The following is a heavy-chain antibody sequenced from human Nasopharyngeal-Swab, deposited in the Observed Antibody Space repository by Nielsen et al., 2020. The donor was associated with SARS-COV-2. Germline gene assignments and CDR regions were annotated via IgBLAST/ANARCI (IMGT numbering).Heavy chain of an antibody. J-gene: IGHJ4*02. V-gene: IGHV3-23*01. CDR3: AAPYCSGGSCYPFDH. Sequence: GESLKISCAASGLTLSNYAMAWVRQAPGKGLEWVSSIRGSGGYTYYADSVKGRFTIARDISKNTLSLQMNSLRAEDTAVYYCAAPYCSGGSCYPFDHWGQGTLVPSPQ. CDR1: GLTLSNYA. CDR2: IRGSGGYT. D-gene: IGHD2-15*01.